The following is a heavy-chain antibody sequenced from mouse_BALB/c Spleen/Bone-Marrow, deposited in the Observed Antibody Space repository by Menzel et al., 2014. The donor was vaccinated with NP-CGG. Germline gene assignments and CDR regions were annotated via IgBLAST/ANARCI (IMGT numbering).Heavy chain of an antibody. V-gene: IGHV1-82*01. CDR2: IYPGDGDT. CDR1: GYAFSSSW. J-gene: IGHJ4*01. CDR3: ARSDGYRDMDY. Sequence: QVQLQQSGPELVKPGASVKISCKASGYAFSSSWMNWVKQRPGQGLEWIGRIYPGDGDTKYNGKFKGKATLTADKSSSTAYMQLSSLTSVDSAVYFCARSDGYRDMDYWGQGTSDTVSS. D-gene: IGHD2-3*01.